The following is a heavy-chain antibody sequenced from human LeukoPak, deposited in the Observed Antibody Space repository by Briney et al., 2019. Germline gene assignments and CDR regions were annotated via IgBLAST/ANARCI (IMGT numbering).Heavy chain of an antibody. CDR2: IRYDGSSK. CDR3: AKVAGYSSSHFDY. J-gene: IGHJ4*02. V-gene: IGHV3-30*02. Sequence: GGSLRLSCAASGFTFSSYGMHWVRQAPGKGLEWVAFIRYDGSSKYYADSVKGRFTISRDNSKNTLYLQMNSLRAEDTAVYYCAKVAGYSSSHFDYWGRGTLVTVSS. CDR1: GFTFSSYG. D-gene: IGHD6-13*01.